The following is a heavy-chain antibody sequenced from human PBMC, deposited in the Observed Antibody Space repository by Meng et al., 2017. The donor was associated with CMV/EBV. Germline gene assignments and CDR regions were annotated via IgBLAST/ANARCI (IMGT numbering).Heavy chain of an antibody. CDR3: AKSTLAGPWGSFDY. Sequence: ESLMISFAASGFTFSSYAMGWVRQAPGKGLEGVAVIYSGGGSTYYADPVKGRFTISRDDSKNTLYLQMNSLSAEDTAVYYCAKSTLAGPWGSFDYWGQGTLVTVSS. V-gene: IGHV3-23*03. D-gene: IGHD6-19*01. CDR1: GFTFSSYA. CDR2: IYSGGGST. J-gene: IGHJ4*02.